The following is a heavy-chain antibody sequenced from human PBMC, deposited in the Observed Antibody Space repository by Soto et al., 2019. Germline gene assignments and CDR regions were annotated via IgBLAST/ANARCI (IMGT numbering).Heavy chain of an antibody. D-gene: IGHD6-6*01. Sequence: SETLSLTCTVSGGSISSGDYYWSWIRQPPGKGLEWIGYIYRSGSTYYNPSLKSRVTISVDTSKNQFSLKLSSVTAADTAVYYCARERPDGARLDPWGQGTLVTVSS. CDR3: ARERPDGARLDP. J-gene: IGHJ5*02. CDR2: IYRSGST. V-gene: IGHV4-30-4*01. CDR1: GGSISSGDYY.